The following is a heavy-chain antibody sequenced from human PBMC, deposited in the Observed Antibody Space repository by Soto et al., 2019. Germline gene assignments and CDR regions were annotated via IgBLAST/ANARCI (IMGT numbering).Heavy chain of an antibody. CDR2: IYHSGST. D-gene: IGHD3-9*01. CDR3: ARTDILTGYYSYYFDY. CDR1: GGSISSSNW. J-gene: IGHJ4*02. Sequence: SETLSLTCAVSGGSISSSNWWSWVRQPPGKGLEWIGEIYHSGSTNYNPSFKSRVTISVDKSKNQFSLKLSSVTAADTAVYYCARTDILTGYYSYYFDYWGQGTLVTVSS. V-gene: IGHV4-4*02.